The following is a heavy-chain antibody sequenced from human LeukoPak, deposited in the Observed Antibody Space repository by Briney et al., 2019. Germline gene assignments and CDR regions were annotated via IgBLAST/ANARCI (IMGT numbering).Heavy chain of an antibody. CDR2: INPNSGGT. J-gene: IGHJ4*02. CDR1: GYTFTVYY. D-gene: IGHD4-17*01. CDR3: ARVYSSYGGNSGYYFDY. Sequence: ASVKVSCKASGYTFTVYYMHWVRQAPGQGLEWMGWINPNSGGTNYAQKFQGRVTMTRDTSISTAYMELSRLRSDDTAVYYCARVYSSYGGNSGYYFDYWGQGTLVTVSS. V-gene: IGHV1-2*02.